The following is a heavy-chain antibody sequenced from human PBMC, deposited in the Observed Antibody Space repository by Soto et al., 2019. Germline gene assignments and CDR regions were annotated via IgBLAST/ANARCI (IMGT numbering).Heavy chain of an antibody. CDR2: INHSGST. Sequence: QVQLQQWGAGLLKPSETLSLTCAVYGGSFSGYYWSWIRQPPGKGLEWIGEINHSGSTNYNPSLKSRATISVDPSKNQFSLKLSSVTAADTAVYYCARGGRDGYTVWGQGTLVTVSS. J-gene: IGHJ4*02. CDR3: ARGGRDGYTV. D-gene: IGHD5-12*01. CDR1: GGSFSGYY. V-gene: IGHV4-34*01.